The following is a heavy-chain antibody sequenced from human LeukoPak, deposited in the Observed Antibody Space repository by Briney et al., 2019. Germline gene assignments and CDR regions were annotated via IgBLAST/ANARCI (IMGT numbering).Heavy chain of an antibody. V-gene: IGHV1-2*02. CDR1: GYTFTGYY. J-gene: IGHJ5*02. Sequence: GASVKVSCKASGYTFTGYYMHWVRQAPGQGLEWMGWINPNSGGTNYAQKFQGRVTMTRDTSISTAYMELSRLRSDDTAVYYRARVRRANCSSTSCYRFDPWGQGTLVTVSS. CDR3: ARVRRANCSSTSCYRFDP. D-gene: IGHD2-2*01. CDR2: INPNSGGT.